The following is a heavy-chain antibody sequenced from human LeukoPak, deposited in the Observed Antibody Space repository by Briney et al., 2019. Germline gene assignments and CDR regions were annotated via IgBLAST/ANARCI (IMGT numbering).Heavy chain of an antibody. Sequence: PGGSLGLSCAASGFTFSSYGMHWVRQAPGKGLEWVALIWYDGSDKYYADSVKGRFTISRDNSKNTLYLQMNSLRAEDTAVYYCARDVSGEGIDYWGQGTLVTVSS. CDR1: GFTFSSYG. J-gene: IGHJ4*02. CDR2: IWYDGSDK. D-gene: IGHD4-17*01. CDR3: ARDVSGEGIDY. V-gene: IGHV3-33*01.